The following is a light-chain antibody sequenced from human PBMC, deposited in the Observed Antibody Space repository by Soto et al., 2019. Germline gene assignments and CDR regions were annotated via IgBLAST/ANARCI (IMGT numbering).Light chain of an antibody. CDR3: ATWDDSRNKV. Sequence: QSVLTQPPSASGTPGQRVTISCSGSSSNIGGNTVNWYQQLPGTAPKLLIYNNNQRPSGVPDRFSGSKSGTSASLAISGLQSEVEADYYCATWDDSRNKVSGTGTKFTVL. J-gene: IGLJ1*01. CDR1: SSNIGGNT. V-gene: IGLV1-44*01. CDR2: NNN.